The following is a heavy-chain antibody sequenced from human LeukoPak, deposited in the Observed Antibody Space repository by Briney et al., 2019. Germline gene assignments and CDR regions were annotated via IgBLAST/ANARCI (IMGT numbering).Heavy chain of an antibody. CDR3: AMGPGY. CDR2: IYSGGST. J-gene: IGHJ4*02. Sequence: PGGSLRLSCAASGFTFSSYGMHWVRQAPGKGLEWVSVIYSGGSTYYADSVKGRFTISRDNSKNTLYLQMNSLRAEDTAVYYCAMGPGYWGQGTLVTVSS. CDR1: GFTFSSYG. V-gene: IGHV3-53*01.